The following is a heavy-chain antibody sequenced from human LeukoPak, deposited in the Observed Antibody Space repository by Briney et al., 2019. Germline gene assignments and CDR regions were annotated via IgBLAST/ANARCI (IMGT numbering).Heavy chain of an antibody. V-gene: IGHV3-23*01. Sequence: PGGSLRLSCAASGFTFSSYAMSWVRQAPGKGLEWVSAISGSGGSTYYADSVKGRFTISRDNSKNTLYLQMNSLRAEDTAVYYCAQDLWYGSGSYTAEQEVYWGQGTLVTVSS. CDR2: ISGSGGST. D-gene: IGHD3-10*01. J-gene: IGHJ4*02. CDR1: GFTFSSYA. CDR3: AQDLWYGSGSYTAEQEVY.